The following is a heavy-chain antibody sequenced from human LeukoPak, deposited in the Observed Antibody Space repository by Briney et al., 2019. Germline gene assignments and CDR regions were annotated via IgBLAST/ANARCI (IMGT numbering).Heavy chain of an antibody. Sequence: PGGSLRLSCAASGFIFSDHYMSWIRQAPGKGLEWVSYISTSGSYTNYADSVKGRFTISRDNAKNSLYLQMNSLRADDTAMYYCAKEGYSGYYAFDIWGQGTMVTVPS. D-gene: IGHD5-12*01. V-gene: IGHV3-11*05. J-gene: IGHJ3*02. CDR2: ISTSGSYT. CDR3: AKEGYSGYYAFDI. CDR1: GFIFSDHY.